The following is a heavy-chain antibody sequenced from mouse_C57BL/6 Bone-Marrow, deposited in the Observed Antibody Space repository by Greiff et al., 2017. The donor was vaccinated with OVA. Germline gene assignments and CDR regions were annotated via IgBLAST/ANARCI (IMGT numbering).Heavy chain of an antibody. CDR2: IDPENGDT. Sequence: EVQLQQSGAELVRPGASVKLSCTASGFNIKDDYMHWVKQRPEQGLEWIGWIDPENGDTEYASKFQGKATITADTSSTTAYLQLSSLTSEATAVYYCTPTESTMVTTRAWFAYWGQGTLVTVSA. V-gene: IGHV14-4*01. CDR1: GFNIKDDY. CDR3: TPTESTMVTTRAWFAY. D-gene: IGHD2-2*01. J-gene: IGHJ3*01.